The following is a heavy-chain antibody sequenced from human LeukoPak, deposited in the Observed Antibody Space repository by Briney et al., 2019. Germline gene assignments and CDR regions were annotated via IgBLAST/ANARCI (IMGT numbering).Heavy chain of an antibody. D-gene: IGHD5-18*01. V-gene: IGHV3-23*01. J-gene: IGHJ3*02. CDR3: AKGANYVDTAMEDAFDI. CDR2: ISGSGGST. Sequence: GGSLRLSCAASGFTFSSCAMSWVRQAPGKGLEWVSAISGSGGSTYYADSVKGRFTISRDNSKNTLYLQMNSLRAEDTAVYYCAKGANYVDTAMEDAFDIWGQGTMVTVSS. CDR1: GFTFSSCA.